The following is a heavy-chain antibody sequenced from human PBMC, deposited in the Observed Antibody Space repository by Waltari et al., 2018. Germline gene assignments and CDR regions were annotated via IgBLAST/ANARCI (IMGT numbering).Heavy chain of an antibody. Sequence: QLHLQESGPGLVTPSDTLSVPCSVSGGSITSNRHYWGWVRQPPGKGLEWTATISYSGATYNNPSLKSRVTISVDTSKNQFSLKLSSVTAADTAVYYCATYIGASIGTAAFDVWGQGTMVTVSS. CDR2: ISYSGAT. J-gene: IGHJ3*01. D-gene: IGHD3-16*01. CDR3: ATYIGASIGTAAFDV. CDR1: GGSITSNRHY. V-gene: IGHV4-39*01.